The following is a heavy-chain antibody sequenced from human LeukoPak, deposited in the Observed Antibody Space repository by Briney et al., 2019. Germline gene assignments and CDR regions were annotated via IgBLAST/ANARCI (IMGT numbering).Heavy chain of an antibody. D-gene: IGHD1-1*01. CDR1: GGSISSSSYY. CDR2: IYYSGTT. CDR3: ARPGHSYYYMDV. J-gene: IGHJ6*03. V-gene: IGHV4-39*02. Sequence: WETLSLTCTVSGGSISSSSYYWGWIRQPPGKGLEWIGTIYYSGTTYYNPSLKSRVTISADTSKNHFSLKLSSVTAADTAVYYCARPGHSYYYMDVWGKGTTVTVSS.